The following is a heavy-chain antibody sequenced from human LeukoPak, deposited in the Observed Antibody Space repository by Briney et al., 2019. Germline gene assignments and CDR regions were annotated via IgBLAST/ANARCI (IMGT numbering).Heavy chain of an antibody. J-gene: IGHJ6*03. V-gene: IGHV4-4*09. CDR3: ARRHHYSYFMDV. Sequence: SETLSLTCTVSAGSISSYYWTWIRQPPGKGLEWMGYIFPSGSAYYNPSLKTRGTISVDTSKNQLSLRLTSVTAADTAVYYCARRHHYSYFMDVWGKGATVTVSS. CDR1: AGSISSYY. CDR2: IFPSGSA.